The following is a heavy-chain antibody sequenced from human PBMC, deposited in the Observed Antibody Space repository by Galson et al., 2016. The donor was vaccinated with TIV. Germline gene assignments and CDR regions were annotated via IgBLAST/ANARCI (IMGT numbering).Heavy chain of an antibody. V-gene: IGHV3-20*04. CDR3: ARDPLYCGGDCYSDY. CDR2: INWNGGST. J-gene: IGHJ4*02. Sequence: SLRLSCAASGFTFDDYGMSWVRQAPGKGLEWVSGINWNGGSTGYADSVKGRFTISRDNAKNSLYLHMNSLRAEDTALYYCARDPLYCGGDCYSDYWGQGTLVTVSS. D-gene: IGHD2-21*01. CDR1: GFTFDDYG.